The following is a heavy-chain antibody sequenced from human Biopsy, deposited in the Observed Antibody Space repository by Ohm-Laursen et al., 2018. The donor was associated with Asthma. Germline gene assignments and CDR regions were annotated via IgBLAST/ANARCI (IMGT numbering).Heavy chain of an antibody. CDR3: ARGPELDV. CDR1: GGSIISSSW. CDR2: IYHSGPT. V-gene: IGHV4-4*02. J-gene: IGHJ6*02. Sequence: TLSLTWTVSGGSIISSSWWSWVRQTPGKGLEWIGEIYHSGPTNYNPSLKSRVTISVDKSKNQFSLKLTSVTAADTAVYYCARGPELDVWGQGTTVTVSS.